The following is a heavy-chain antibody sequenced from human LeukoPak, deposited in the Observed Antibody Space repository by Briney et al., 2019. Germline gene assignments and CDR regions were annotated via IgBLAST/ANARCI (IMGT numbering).Heavy chain of an antibody. CDR3: VRVVTTSSGWYHFDN. Sequence: GGALRLSRAASGFALTDHHIDLGGQAPREGVGWVGRSQTTKPNSCTTEYAASVKGRFTISRDDSKNSLYLQLNSLKTEDTAVYYCVRVVTTSSGWYHFDNWGQGTLVTVSS. D-gene: IGHD6-13*01. J-gene: IGHJ4*02. CDR1: GFALTDHH. CDR2: SQTTKPNSCTT. V-gene: IGHV3-72*01.